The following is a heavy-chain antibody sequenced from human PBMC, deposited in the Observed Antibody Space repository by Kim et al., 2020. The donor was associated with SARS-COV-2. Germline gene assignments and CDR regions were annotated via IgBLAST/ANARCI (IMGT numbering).Heavy chain of an antibody. Sequence: GGSLRLSCAASGFTFSSYGMHWVRQAPGKGLEWVAVISYDGSNKYYADSVKGRFTISRDNSKNTLYLQMNSLRAEDTAVYYCARESHDDAFDIWGQGTMVTVSS. CDR1: GFTFSSYG. CDR3: ARESHDDAFDI. CDR2: ISYDGSNK. V-gene: IGHV3-33*05. J-gene: IGHJ3*02.